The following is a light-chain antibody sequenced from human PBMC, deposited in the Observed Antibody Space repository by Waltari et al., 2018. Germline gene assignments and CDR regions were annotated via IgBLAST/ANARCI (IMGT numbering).Light chain of an antibody. Sequence: IGESWNWYRKQPGSASKVLIYEVSNLEAGVPSRFSGSRSGTDFTLTISSLQPDDIATYFCQQHDNFPFTFGPGTKVEIK. CDR1: IGES. J-gene: IGKJ3*01. CDR2: EVS. CDR3: QQHDNFPFT. V-gene: IGKV1-33*01.